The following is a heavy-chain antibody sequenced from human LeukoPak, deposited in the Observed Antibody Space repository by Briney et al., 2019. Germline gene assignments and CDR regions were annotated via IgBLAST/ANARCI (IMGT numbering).Heavy chain of an antibody. CDR3: ARGLPYDSFDY. V-gene: IGHV3-7*01. Sequence: GGSLRLSCAASGLTFSSYWMSWVRQAPGKGLEWVANIKQDGSEKYYVDSVKGRFTISRDNAKNSLYLQMNSLRAEDTAVYYCARGLPYDSFDYWGQGTLVTVS. CDR2: IKQDGSEK. CDR1: GLTFSSYW. D-gene: IGHD3-16*01. J-gene: IGHJ4*02.